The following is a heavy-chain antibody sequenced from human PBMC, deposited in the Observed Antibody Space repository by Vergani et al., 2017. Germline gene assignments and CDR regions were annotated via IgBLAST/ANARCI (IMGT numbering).Heavy chain of an antibody. CDR2: ISPILGIA. CDR3: ARVISSSHNGRYYYYMDV. V-gene: IGHV1-69*04. CDR1: GGTFSSYA. D-gene: IGHD6-6*01. J-gene: IGHJ6*03. Sequence: QVQLVQSGAELKKPGSSVKVSCKASGGTFSSYAISWVRQATGQGLEWMGRISPILGIANYAQKFQGRVTITAYKSTSTAYMELSSLRSEDTAVYYCARVISSSHNGRYYYYMDVWGKGTTVTVSS.